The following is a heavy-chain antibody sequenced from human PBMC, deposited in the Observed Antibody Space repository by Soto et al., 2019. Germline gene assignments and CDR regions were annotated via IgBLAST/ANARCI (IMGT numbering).Heavy chain of an antibody. V-gene: IGHV3-11*01. Sequence: GGSLRLSCAASGFTFSDYYMTWVRQAPGKGLEWVSYISIGGGTIYYADSVEGRFTISRDNAKNSLYLQMNSLRAEDTAVYYCARSSGWYYFDYWGQGTLVTVSS. J-gene: IGHJ4*02. D-gene: IGHD6-19*01. CDR3: ARSSGWYYFDY. CDR1: GFTFSDYY. CDR2: ISIGGGTI.